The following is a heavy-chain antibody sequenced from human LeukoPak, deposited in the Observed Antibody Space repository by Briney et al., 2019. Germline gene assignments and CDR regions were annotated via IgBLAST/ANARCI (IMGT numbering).Heavy chain of an antibody. CDR2: INHSGST. CDR3: ARVGSSWYKYYFDY. CDR1: GGSFSGYY. D-gene: IGHD6-13*01. J-gene: IGHJ4*02. V-gene: IGHV4-34*01. Sequence: SETLSLTCAVYGGSFSGYYLSWIRQPPGKGLEWIGEINHSGSTYYNPSLKSRVTISVDTSKNQFSLKLSSVTAADTAVYYCARVGSSWYKYYFDYWGQGTLVTVSS.